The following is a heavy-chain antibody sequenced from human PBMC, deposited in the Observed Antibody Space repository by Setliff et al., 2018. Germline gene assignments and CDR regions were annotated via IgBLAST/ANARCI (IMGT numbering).Heavy chain of an antibody. CDR3: VKDVVGYSSTWPERDYFDY. V-gene: IGHV3-23*01. J-gene: IGHJ4*02. Sequence: GGSLRLSCAASGLTFNTYAMSWVRQPPGKGLEWVSSISDTALGIYYADSVRGRFTISRDNSKKTLYLQMNSLRAEDTAVYYCVKDVVGYSSTWPERDYFDYWGQGTLVTVSS. D-gene: IGHD6-13*01. CDR1: GLTFNTYA. CDR2: ISDTALGI.